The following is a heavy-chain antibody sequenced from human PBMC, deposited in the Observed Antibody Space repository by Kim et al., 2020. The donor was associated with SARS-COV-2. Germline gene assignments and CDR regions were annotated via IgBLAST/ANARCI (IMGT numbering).Heavy chain of an antibody. Sequence: SETLSLTCAVYGGSFSGYYWSWIRQPPGKGLECIGEINHSGSTNYNPSLKSRVTISVDTSKNQFSLKLSSVTAADTAVYYCARRGYSSGWYVGYWGQGTLVTVSS. CDR1: GGSFSGYY. J-gene: IGHJ4*02. CDR3: ARRGYSSGWYVGY. V-gene: IGHV4-34*01. D-gene: IGHD6-19*01. CDR2: INHSGST.